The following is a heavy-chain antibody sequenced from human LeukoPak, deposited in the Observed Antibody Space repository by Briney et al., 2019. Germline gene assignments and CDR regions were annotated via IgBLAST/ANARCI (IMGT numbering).Heavy chain of an antibody. CDR2: IKQDGSEK. Sequence: PGRSLRLSCAASGFTFSSYWMSWVRQAPGKGLEWVANIKQDGSEKYYVDSVKGRFTISRDNAKNSLYLQMNSLRAEDTAVYYCARDDPPTVDVLLWFGETLPWGQGTLVTVSS. D-gene: IGHD3-10*01. V-gene: IGHV3-7*01. CDR1: GFTFSSYW. J-gene: IGHJ5*02. CDR3: ARDDPPTVDVLLWFGETLP.